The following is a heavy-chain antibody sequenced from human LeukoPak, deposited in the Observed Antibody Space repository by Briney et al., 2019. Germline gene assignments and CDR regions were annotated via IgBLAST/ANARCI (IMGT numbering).Heavy chain of an antibody. CDR3: ARGSDIVVVPAAIEAWFDP. Sequence: PSETLSPTCAVPGYSLSSGYYWGCTRPPPGKGLKWIRKIYHSRSTYDNPSLNHRVTISVDTSKIQFSLKLSSVTAADTAVYYCARGSDIVVVPAAIEAWFDPWGQGTLVTVSS. CDR1: GYSLSSGYY. CDR2: IYHSRST. V-gene: IGHV4-38-2*01. J-gene: IGHJ5*02. D-gene: IGHD2-2*02.